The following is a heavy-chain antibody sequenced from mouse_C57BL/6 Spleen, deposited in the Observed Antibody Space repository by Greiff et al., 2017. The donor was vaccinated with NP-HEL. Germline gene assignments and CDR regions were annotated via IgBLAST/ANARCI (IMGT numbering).Heavy chain of an antibody. V-gene: IGHV2-5*01. CDR1: GFSLTSYG. J-gene: IGHJ4*01. Sequence: VMLVESGPGLVQPSQSLSITCTVSGFSLTSYGVHWVRQSPGKGLEWLGVIWRGGSTDYNAAFMSRLSITKDNSKSQVFFKMNSLQADDTAIYYCAKSPLPYYAMDYWGQGTSVTVSS. CDR2: IWRGGST. CDR3: AKSPLPYYAMDY.